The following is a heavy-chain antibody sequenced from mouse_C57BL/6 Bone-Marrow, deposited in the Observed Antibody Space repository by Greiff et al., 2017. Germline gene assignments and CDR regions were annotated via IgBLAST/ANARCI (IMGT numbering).Heavy chain of an antibody. CDR1: GYTFTSYT. CDR2: INPSSGYT. V-gene: IGHV1-4*01. J-gene: IGHJ2*01. D-gene: IGHD1-1*01. Sequence: VQLQQSGAELARPGASVKLSCKASGYTFTSYTMHWVKQRPGQGLEWIGYINPSSGYTKYNQKFKNKATLTADKSSSTDYMQLSSLTSEDAAVYYCRRYYCGRGDYWGQGTTLTVSS. CDR3: RRYYCGRGDY.